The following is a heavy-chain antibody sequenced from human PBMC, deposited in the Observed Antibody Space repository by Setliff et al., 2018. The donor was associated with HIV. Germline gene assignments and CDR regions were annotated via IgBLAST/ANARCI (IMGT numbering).Heavy chain of an antibody. J-gene: IGHJ6*02. D-gene: IGHD2-2*01. CDR1: GGSISSSNW. CDR2: IYHSGST. CDR3: AVGGVVVSPARRSGFGMDV. V-gene: IGHV4-4*02. Sequence: SETLSLTCAVSGGSISSSNWWSWVRQPPGKGLEWIGEIYHSGSTNYNPSLKSRVTMSVDASRNRFSLKLSSVTAADTAIYYCAVGGVVVSPARRSGFGMDVWGQGTTVTVSS.